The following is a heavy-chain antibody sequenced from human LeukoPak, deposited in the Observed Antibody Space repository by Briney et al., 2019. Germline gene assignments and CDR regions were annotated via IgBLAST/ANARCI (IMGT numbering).Heavy chain of an antibody. D-gene: IGHD3-22*01. V-gene: IGHV3-7*01. CDR3: ARPTYDSSGYSPLDY. Sequence: GGSLRLSCAASGFTFSSYWISWVRQAPGKGLEWVANIKQDGSEKYYVDSVKGRFTISRDNAKNSLYLQMNSLRAEDTAVYYCARPTYDSSGYSPLDYWGQGTLVTVSS. J-gene: IGHJ4*02. CDR1: GFTFSSYW. CDR2: IKQDGSEK.